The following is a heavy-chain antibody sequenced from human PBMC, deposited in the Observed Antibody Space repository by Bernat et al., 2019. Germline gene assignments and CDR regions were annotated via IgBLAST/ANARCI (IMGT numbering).Heavy chain of an antibody. Sequence: EVQLVESGGGLVKPGGSLRLSCAASGFSFSSRSLNWVRQAPGKGLEWVSSISSLSDFMYYADSVKGRFTISRDNSKNTLYLQMNSLRAEDTAVYYCAKDRTYGGNPLLDLDYWGQGTLVTVSS. D-gene: IGHD4-23*01. CDR2: ISSLSDFM. CDR3: AKDRTYGGNPLLDLDY. V-gene: IGHV3-21*01. CDR1: GFSFSSRS. J-gene: IGHJ4*02.